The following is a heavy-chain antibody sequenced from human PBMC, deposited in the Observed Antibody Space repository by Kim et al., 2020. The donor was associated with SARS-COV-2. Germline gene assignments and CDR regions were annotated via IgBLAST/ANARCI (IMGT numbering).Heavy chain of an antibody. J-gene: IGHJ5*01. CDR2: ISHSGST. D-gene: IGHD6-6*01. CDR1: GGSISSANW. CDR3: SRCTVESSSFWFDS. V-gene: IGHV4-4*02. Sequence: SETLSLTCAVSGGSISSANWWYWVRQPPGKGLEWIGGISHSGSTNYNPSLKNRVTITIDKSKNQFSLRRISVTAADTAVYYCSRCTVESSSFWFDSWGQGTLVTVSS.